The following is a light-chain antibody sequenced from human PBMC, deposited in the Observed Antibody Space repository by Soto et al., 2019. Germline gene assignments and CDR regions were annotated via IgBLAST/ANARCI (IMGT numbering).Light chain of an antibody. CDR3: QQYYSTPRT. V-gene: IGKV4-1*01. J-gene: IGKJ1*01. Sequence: DIVMTQSPDSLAVSLGESATINCKSSQSVLYSSNNENYLAWYQQKPGQPPKLLIYWASTRESGVPDRFSGSGSGTDFTLTISSLQAEDVAVYYCQQYYSTPRTFGQGTKVDIK. CDR2: WAS. CDR1: QSVLYSSNNENY.